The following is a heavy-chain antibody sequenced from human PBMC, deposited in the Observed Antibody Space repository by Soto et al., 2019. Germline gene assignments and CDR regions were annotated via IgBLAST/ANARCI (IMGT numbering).Heavy chain of an antibody. D-gene: IGHD3-10*01. V-gene: IGHV1-18*01. J-gene: IGHJ4*02. CDR3: ARDTSRGEYDY. Sequence: QVQLVQSGAEVKKPGASVKVSCKASGYTFTSYGISWVRQAPGQGLEWMGWINVYNGNTNYAQKLQGRVTMTTDTSTSTAYLDLRSLRSDDTAVYFCARDTSRGEYDYWGQGTPVTVSS. CDR2: INVYNGNT. CDR1: GYTFTSYG.